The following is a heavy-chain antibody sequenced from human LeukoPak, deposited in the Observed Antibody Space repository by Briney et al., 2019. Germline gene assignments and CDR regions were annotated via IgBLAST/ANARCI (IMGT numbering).Heavy chain of an antibody. CDR3: ARHPTRYCGGDCYSYYFDY. D-gene: IGHD2-21*02. V-gene: IGHV4-59*08. J-gene: IGHJ4*02. CDR2: IYYSGST. CDR1: SGSISSYY. Sequence: SETLSLTCTVSSGSISSYYWSWIRQPPGKGLEWIGYIYYSGSTNYNPSLKSRVTISVDTSKNQFSLKLSSVTAADTAVYYCARHPTRYCGGDCYSYYFDYWGQGTLVTVSS.